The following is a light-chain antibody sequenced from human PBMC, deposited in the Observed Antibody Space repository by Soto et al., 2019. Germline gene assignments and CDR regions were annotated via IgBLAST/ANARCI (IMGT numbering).Light chain of an antibody. CDR2: GAS. CDR1: QSFRGL. V-gene: IGKV3D-15*01. Sequence: PGERATLSCRASQSFRGLLAWYQQKPGQAPRLLIYGASSRATGIPDRFSGSGSGAEFTLTISSLQPEDFATYYCQQSFSPLLTFGGGTKGDIK. J-gene: IGKJ4*01. CDR3: QQSFSPLLT.